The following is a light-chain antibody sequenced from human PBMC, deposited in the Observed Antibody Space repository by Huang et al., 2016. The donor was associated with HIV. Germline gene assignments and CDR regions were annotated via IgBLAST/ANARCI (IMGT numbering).Light chain of an antibody. Sequence: IQMTQSPSTLSASVGDRVTITCRASQSISPYLAWYQQKPGKAPELLIYDVSTLESGVPSTFSGSGSGTEFTLTITSLQPDNFATYYCQHYSSFPWTFGQGTRVEL. J-gene: IGKJ1*01. CDR3: QHYSSFPWT. V-gene: IGKV1-5*01. CDR2: DVS. CDR1: QSISPY.